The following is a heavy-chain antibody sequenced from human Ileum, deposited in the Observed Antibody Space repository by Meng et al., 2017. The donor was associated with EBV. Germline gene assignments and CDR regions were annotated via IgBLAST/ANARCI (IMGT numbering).Heavy chain of an antibody. CDR2: ISSENYK. D-gene: IGHD2-15*01. J-gene: IGHJ4*02. CDR3: TRQGQDL. CDR1: GLTFSKQI. Sequence: QVKWVESGGVVVQAGWSLRVYCVVSGLTFSKQIIHWLRQGPGEGLDWVAVISSENYKYYSDFVKGRFTITRDNSANTVYLQMDNLGPQDTALYFCTRQGQDLWGQGTLVTVSS. V-gene: IGHV3-30*06.